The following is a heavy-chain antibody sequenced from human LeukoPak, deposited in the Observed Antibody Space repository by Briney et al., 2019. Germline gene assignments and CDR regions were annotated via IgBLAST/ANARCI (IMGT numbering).Heavy chain of an antibody. CDR3: AKAAPGGSRNGMDV. Sequence: GGSLRLSCAASGFTFSSYGMHWVRQAPGKGLEWVAVISYDGSSKYYADSVKGRFTISRDNSKNTLYLQMNSLRAEDTAVYYCAKAAPGGSRNGMDVWGQGTTVTVSS. V-gene: IGHV3-30*18. D-gene: IGHD5-18*01. J-gene: IGHJ6*02. CDR2: ISYDGSSK. CDR1: GFTFSSYG.